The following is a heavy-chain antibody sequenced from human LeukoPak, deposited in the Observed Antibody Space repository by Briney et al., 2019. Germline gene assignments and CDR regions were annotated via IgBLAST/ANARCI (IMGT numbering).Heavy chain of an antibody. CDR3: ARGASNRFDY. Sequence: PGGFLRLSCAASGFTFSNYWMHWVRQAPVKGLVWVSRIYTDGSSTNYADSVKGRFTISRDNAKNTLYLQMNSLRGEDTAVYYCARGASNRFDYWGQGTLVTVSS. CDR1: GFTFSNYW. CDR2: IYTDGSST. J-gene: IGHJ4*02. D-gene: IGHD1-14*01. V-gene: IGHV3-74*01.